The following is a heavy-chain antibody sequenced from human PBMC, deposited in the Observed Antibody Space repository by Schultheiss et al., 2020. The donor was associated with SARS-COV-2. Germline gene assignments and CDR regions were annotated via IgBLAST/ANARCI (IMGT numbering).Heavy chain of an antibody. CDR3: ARKFGYDSSGYSPFDY. Sequence: GGSLRLSCAASGFTFSSYAMHWVRQAPGKGLEWVSYISSSGSTIYYADSVKGRFTISRDNAKNTLYLQMNSLRAEDTAVYYCARKFGYDSSGYSPFDYWGQGTLVTVSS. D-gene: IGHD3-22*01. CDR2: ISSSGSTI. J-gene: IGHJ4*02. V-gene: IGHV3-48*04. CDR1: GFTFSSYA.